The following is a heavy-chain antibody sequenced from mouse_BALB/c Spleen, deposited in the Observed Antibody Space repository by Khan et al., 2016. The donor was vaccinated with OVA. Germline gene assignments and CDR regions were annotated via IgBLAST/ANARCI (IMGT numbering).Heavy chain of an antibody. CDR1: GYTFTDYE. V-gene: IGHV1-15*01. J-gene: IGHJ1*01. CDR3: TRSDGYYGYFDD. CDR2: IDPETGGT. D-gene: IGHD2-3*01. Sequence: LQESGAELVRPGASVTLSCKASGYTFTDYEMHWVKQTPVHGLEWIGAIDPETGGTAYNQKFKGKATLTADKSSSTAYMELRSLTSEYSAVYYCTRSDGYYGYFDDWGAGTTVTVSS.